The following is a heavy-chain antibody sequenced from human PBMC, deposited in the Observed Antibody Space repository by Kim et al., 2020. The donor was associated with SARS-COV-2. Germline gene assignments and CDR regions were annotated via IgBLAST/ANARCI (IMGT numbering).Heavy chain of an antibody. D-gene: IGHD1-26*01. J-gene: IGHJ4*02. CDR2: ISYSGST. CDR3: ARRVVRSALFDY. Sequence: SETLSLTCTVSGGSISSSTYYWGWIRQPPGKGLEWIGGISYSGSTYYNPSLKSRVTISVDTSKNQFSLKLTSVTAADTAVYYCARRVVRSALFDYWGQGTLVTVSS. CDR1: GGSISSSTYY. V-gene: IGHV4-39*01.